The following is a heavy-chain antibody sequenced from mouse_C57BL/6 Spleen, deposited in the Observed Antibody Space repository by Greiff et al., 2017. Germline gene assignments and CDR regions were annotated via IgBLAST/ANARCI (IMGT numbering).Heavy chain of an antibody. CDR1: GFTFSDYY. J-gene: IGHJ1*03. CDR2: ISNGGGST. D-gene: IGHD1-1*01. CDR3: ARHPYYYGSSHWYFDV. Sequence: EVMLVESGGGLVQPGGSLKLSCAASGFTFSDYYMYWVRQTPEKGLEWVAYISNGGGSTYYPDTVKGRFTISRDNAKNTLYLQMSRLKSEDTAMYYCARHPYYYGSSHWYFDVWGTGTTVTVSS. V-gene: IGHV5-12*01.